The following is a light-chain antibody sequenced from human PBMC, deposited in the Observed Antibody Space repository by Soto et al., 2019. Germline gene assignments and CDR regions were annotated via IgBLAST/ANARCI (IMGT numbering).Light chain of an antibody. J-gene: IGLJ1*01. CDR3: QSYDSSLSGYV. CDR2: GNS. V-gene: IGLV1-40*01. Sequence: QSVLTQPPSVSGAPGQRVTISCTGSSSNIGAGYDVHSDQQLPGTAPKLLIYGNSNRPSGVPDRFSGSKSGTSASLAIPGRQAEDEADYYCQSYDSSLSGYVFGTGTKVTVL. CDR1: SSNIGAGYD.